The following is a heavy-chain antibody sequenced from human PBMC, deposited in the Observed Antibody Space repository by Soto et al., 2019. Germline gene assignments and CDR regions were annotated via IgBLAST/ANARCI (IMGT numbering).Heavy chain of an antibody. CDR3: ARHGSGWDY. Sequence: QVQLVQSGDAEKKPGASVKVSCKASGYTFTSYAMHWVRQAPGQRLEWIGWINAGNGNTKYSHKFQRRVTITRDTSASTAYMELSSLRTEATAVYYCARHGSGWDYWRQGTLVTVSS. CDR1: GYTFTSYA. V-gene: IGHV1-3*05. CDR2: INAGNGNT. J-gene: IGHJ4*02. D-gene: IGHD6-19*01.